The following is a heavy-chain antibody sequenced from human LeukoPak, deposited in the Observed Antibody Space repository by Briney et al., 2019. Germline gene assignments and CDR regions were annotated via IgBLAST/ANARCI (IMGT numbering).Heavy chain of an antibody. J-gene: IGHJ4*02. CDR3: TTDGSPYSGAASFDY. Sequence: PGGSLRLSCAASGINFGNAWMTWVRKAPGKGLEWIGRIKSKSYGGAIEYAASVKGRFSISRDDSTITLNLQMNSLKIEDTGVYYCTTDGSPYSGAASFDYWGLGTLVTVPS. CDR1: GINFGNAW. D-gene: IGHD4-23*01. V-gene: IGHV3-15*01. CDR2: IKSKSYGGAI.